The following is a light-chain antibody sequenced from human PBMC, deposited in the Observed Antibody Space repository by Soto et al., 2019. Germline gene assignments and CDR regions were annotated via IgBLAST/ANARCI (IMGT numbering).Light chain of an antibody. CDR3: QQRSNWPPEFT. J-gene: IGKJ2*01. V-gene: IGKV3-11*01. Sequence: EIVLTQSPATLSLSPGEGVTLSCRASQSVSSYLAWYQQKPGQAPRLLIYDAFNRATGIPDRFSGSGSGTAFTLSISSGEHEDLAVYYCQQRSNWPPEFTFGQGTKLQIK. CDR2: DAF. CDR1: QSVSSY.